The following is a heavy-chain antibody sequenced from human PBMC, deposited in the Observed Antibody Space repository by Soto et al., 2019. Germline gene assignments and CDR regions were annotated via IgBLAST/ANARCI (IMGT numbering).Heavy chain of an antibody. CDR2: IYHSGST. CDR3: ARDCRGYGGNYFDY. D-gene: IGHD4-17*01. CDR1: GGSISSSNW. Sequence: SETLSLTCAVSGGSISSSNWWSWVRQPPGKGLEWIGEIYHSGSTNYNPSLKSRVTISVDKSKNQFSLKLSSVTAADTAVYYCARDCRGYGGNYFDYWGQGTLVTVSS. V-gene: IGHV4-4*02. J-gene: IGHJ4*02.